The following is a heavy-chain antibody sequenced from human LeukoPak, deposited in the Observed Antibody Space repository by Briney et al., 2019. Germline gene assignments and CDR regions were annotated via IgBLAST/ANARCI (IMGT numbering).Heavy chain of an antibody. V-gene: IGHV3-11*05. J-gene: IGHJ4*02. D-gene: IGHD6-19*01. CDR1: GFTFSDYY. CDR2: ISSSSSYT. CDR3: ARDPHAYGSGWYSDY. Sequence: GGSLRLSCAASGFTFSDYYMSWIRQAPGKGLEWLSYISSSSSYTNYADSVKGRFTISRDNAKNSLYLQMNSLRAEDTAVYYCARDPHAYGSGWYSDYWGQGTLVTVSS.